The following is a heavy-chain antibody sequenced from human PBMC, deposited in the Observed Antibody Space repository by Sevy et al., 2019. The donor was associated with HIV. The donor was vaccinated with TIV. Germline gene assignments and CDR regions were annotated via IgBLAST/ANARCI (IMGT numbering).Heavy chain of an antibody. V-gene: IGHV3-7*03. CDR2: IKRNGSEK. CDR1: GFSFSNYW. D-gene: IGHD2-2*01. J-gene: IGHJ6*02. Sequence: GGSLRLSCAASGFSFSNYWMSWVRQAPGKGLEWVANIKRNGSEKYYVASVKGRFTISRDNAKTSLFLQMNSLIGEDTAMYYCARECSSASCLWGMDVWGQGNTVTVSS. CDR3: ARECSSASCLWGMDV.